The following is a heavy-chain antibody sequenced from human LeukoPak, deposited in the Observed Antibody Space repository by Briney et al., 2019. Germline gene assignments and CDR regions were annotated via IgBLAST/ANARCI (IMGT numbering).Heavy chain of an antibody. Sequence: GGSLRLSCAASGFTFSSYWMSWVRQAPGKGLEWVANIKQDGSEKYYVDSVKGRFTISRDNAKNSLYLQMNSLRAEDTAVYYCASLLAVAGTDFDYWGQGTLATVSS. CDR3: ASLLAVAGTDFDY. CDR1: GFTFSSYW. J-gene: IGHJ4*02. D-gene: IGHD6-19*01. V-gene: IGHV3-7*01. CDR2: IKQDGSEK.